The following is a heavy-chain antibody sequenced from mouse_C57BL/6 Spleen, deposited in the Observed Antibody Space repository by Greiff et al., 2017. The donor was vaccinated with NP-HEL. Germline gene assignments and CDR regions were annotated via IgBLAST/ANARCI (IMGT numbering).Heavy chain of an antibody. CDR2: IYPGDGDT. Sequence: QVQLQQSGPELVKPGASVKISCKASGYAFSSSWMNWVKQRPGKGLEWIGRIYPGDGDTNYNRKFKGKATLTADKSSSTAYMQLSSLTSEDSAVYFCARSSYGRGDFDYWGQGTTLTVSS. V-gene: IGHV1-82*01. CDR3: ARSSYGRGDFDY. CDR1: GYAFSSSW. J-gene: IGHJ2*01. D-gene: IGHD1-1*01.